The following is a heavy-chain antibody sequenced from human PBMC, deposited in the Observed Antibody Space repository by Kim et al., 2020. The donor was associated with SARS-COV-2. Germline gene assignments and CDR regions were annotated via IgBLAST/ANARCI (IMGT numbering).Heavy chain of an antibody. Sequence: GGSLRLSCAASGFTFSNAWMSWVRQAPGKGLEWVGRIKSKTDGGTTDYAAPVKGRFTISRDDSKNTLYLQMNSLKTEDTAVYYCTTDPRLYDFWSGYYNGNWFDPWGQGTLVTVSS. CDR2: IKSKTDGGTT. V-gene: IGHV3-15*01. CDR3: TTDPRLYDFWSGYYNGNWFDP. CDR1: GFTFSNAW. D-gene: IGHD3-3*01. J-gene: IGHJ5*02.